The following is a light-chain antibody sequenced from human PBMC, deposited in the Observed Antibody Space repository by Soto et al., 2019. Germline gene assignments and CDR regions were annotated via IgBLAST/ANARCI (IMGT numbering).Light chain of an antibody. CDR2: GAS. CDR3: QQYGGSPYT. CDR1: QSVRSNY. V-gene: IGKV3-20*01. Sequence: EIVLTQSPGTLSLSPGERATLSCRASQSVRSNYLAWYQQKPGQAPRLLIYGASSRATAIPDRFSGTGSGTDFNLTISRLEPEAFAVYACQQYGGSPYTFGQGTKLQIK. J-gene: IGKJ2*01.